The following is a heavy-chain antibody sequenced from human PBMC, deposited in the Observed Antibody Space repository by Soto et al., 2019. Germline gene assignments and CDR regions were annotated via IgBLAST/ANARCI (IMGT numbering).Heavy chain of an antibody. CDR3: ATDLGYCSGGSCSRRDY. CDR1: GYTFTSYG. CDR2: ISAYNGNT. J-gene: IGHJ4*02. D-gene: IGHD2-15*01. Sequence: GASVKVSCKASGYTFTSYGISWVRQAPGQGLEWMGWISAYNGNTNYAQKLQGRVTMTTDTSTSTAYMELRSLRSDDTAVYYCATDLGYCSGGSCSRRDYWGQGTLVTVS. V-gene: IGHV1-18*01.